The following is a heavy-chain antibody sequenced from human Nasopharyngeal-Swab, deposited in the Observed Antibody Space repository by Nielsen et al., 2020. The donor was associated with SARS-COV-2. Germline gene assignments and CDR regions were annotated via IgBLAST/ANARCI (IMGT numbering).Heavy chain of an antibody. CDR3: AREAHYYGSGSYPYYYMDV. V-gene: IGHV3-7*01. D-gene: IGHD3-10*01. J-gene: IGHJ6*03. CDR2: IKQDGSEK. Sequence: WIRQPPGKGLEWVANIKQDGSEKYYVDSVKGRFTISRDNAKNSLYLQMSSLRSEDTAVYYCAREAHYYGSGSYPYYYMDVWGKGTTVTVSS.